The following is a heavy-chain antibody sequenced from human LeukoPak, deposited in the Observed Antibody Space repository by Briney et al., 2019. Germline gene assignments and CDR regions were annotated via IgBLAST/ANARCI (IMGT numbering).Heavy chain of an antibody. CDR1: GFTFDDYA. Sequence: GGSLRLSCAASGFTFDDYAMHWVRQAPGKVLEWVSLISWDGGSTYYADSVKGRFTISRDNSKNSLYLQMNSLRAEDTALYYCAKAVYGGIDDAFDIWGQGTMVTVSS. J-gene: IGHJ3*02. CDR2: ISWDGGST. CDR3: AKAVYGGIDDAFDI. V-gene: IGHV3-43D*03. D-gene: IGHD4-23*01.